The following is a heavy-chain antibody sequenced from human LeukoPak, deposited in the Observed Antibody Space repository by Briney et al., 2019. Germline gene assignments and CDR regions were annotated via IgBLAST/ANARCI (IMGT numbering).Heavy chain of an antibody. CDR1: GGSISSYY. CDR3: AATYYYGSGSLAAFDI. V-gene: IGHV4-59*13. CDR2: IYYSGST. D-gene: IGHD3-10*01. J-gene: IGHJ3*02. Sequence: SETLSLTCTVSGGSISSYYWSWIRQPPGKGLEWIGYIYYSGSTNYNPPLKSRVTISVDTSKNQFSLKLSSVTAADTAVYYCAATYYYGSGSLAAFDIWGQGTMVTVSS.